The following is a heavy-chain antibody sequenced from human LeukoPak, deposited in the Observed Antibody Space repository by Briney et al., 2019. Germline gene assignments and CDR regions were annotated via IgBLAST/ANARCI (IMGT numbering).Heavy chain of an antibody. J-gene: IGHJ4*02. CDR1: GFTFSNAW. D-gene: IGHD3-22*01. CDR3: STTYYYDSSEGY. CDR2: IRSKTDGGTT. V-gene: IGHV3-15*07. Sequence: GGSLRLSCAASGFTFSNAWMNRVRQAPGKGLEWVGRIRSKTDGGTTDYAAPVKGRFTISRDDSKNTLYLQMNSLKTEDTAVYYCSTTYYYDSSEGYWGQGTLVTVSS.